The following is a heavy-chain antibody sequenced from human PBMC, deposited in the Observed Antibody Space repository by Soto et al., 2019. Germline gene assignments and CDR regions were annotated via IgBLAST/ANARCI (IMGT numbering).Heavy chain of an antibody. D-gene: IGHD5-18*01. CDR1: GYTFTSYA. J-gene: IGHJ4*02. CDR2: INAGNGNT. V-gene: IGHV1-3*01. CDR3: ARDPGYSYGYN. Sequence: QVQLVQSGAEVKKPGASVKVSCKASGYTFTSYAMHWVRQAPGQRLEWMGWINAGNGNTKYSQKFQGRVTITRDTSASIADMELSSLRSEDTAVYYCARDPGYSYGYNWGQGTLVTVSS.